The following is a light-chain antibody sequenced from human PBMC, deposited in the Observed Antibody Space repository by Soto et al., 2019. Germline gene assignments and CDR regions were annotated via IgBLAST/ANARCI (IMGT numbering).Light chain of an antibody. J-gene: IGLJ2*01. Sequence: QSVLTQPRSLSVFPGQSVTISCTGTSSDVGGYIYVSWYQQYPGKAPKLMIYDVSKRPSGVPDRFSGSKSGNTASLTISGLQAEDEADYYCCSYAGSYVVFGGGTKVTVL. CDR1: SSDVGGYIY. CDR2: DVS. V-gene: IGLV2-11*01. CDR3: CSYAGSYVV.